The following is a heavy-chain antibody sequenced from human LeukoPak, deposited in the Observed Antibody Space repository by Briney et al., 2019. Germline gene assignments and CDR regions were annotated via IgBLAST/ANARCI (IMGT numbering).Heavy chain of an antibody. CDR3: AREGYDSWSGTKGLTYYYYYMDV. D-gene: IGHD3-3*01. J-gene: IGHJ6*03. CDR2: ISAYNGNT. Sequence: GASVKVSCKASGYTFTSYGISWVQQAPGQGLEWMGWISAYNGNTNYAQKLQGRVTMTTDTSTSTAYMELRSLRSDDTAVYYCAREGYDSWSGTKGLTYYYYYMDVWGKGTTVTVSS. V-gene: IGHV1-18*01. CDR1: GYTFTSYG.